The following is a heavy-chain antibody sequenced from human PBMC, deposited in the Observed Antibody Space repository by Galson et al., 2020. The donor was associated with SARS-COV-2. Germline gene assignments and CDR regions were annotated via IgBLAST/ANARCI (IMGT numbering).Heavy chain of an antibody. CDR2: INHSGST. CDR3: VRGPDGSGSLPFDY. J-gene: IGHJ4*02. D-gene: IGHD3-10*01. CDR1: GGSFSDYY. Sequence: SETLSLTCAVYGGSFSDYYWSWIRQPPGKGLEWIGEINHSGSTNYNPSLKSRVTISVDTSKNQFSLKLSSVTAADTAVYYCVRGPDGSGSLPFDYWGQGTLVTVSS. V-gene: IGHV4-34*01.